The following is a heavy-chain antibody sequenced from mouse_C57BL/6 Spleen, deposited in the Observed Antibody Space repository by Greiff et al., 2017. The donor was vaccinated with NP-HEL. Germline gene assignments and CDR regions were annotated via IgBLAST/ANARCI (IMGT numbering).Heavy chain of an antibody. CDR1: GYTFTSYW. V-gene: IGHV1-55*01. CDR2: IYPGSGST. D-gene: IGHD2-5*01. J-gene: IGHJ3*01. Sequence: VQLQQPGAELVKPGASVKMSCKASGYTFTSYWITWVKQRPGQGLEWIGDIYPGSGSTNYNEKFKGKATLTVDTSSSTAYRQLSSLTAEDSGVYYCASPYSNFSWFAYWGQGTLVTVSA. CDR3: ASPYSNFSWFAY.